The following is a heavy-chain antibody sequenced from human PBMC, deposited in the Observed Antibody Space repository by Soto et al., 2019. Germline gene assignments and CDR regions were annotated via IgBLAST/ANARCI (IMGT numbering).Heavy chain of an antibody. CDR2: IYYSGST. Sequence: PSETLSLTCTVSGGSVSSYYWSWIRQPPGKGLEWIGDIYYSGSTNYNPSLKSRVTISVDTSKNQFSLKLTSVTAADTAVYYCARHFGPDYSSSWYDYWGQGTLVTVSS. CDR1: GGSVSSYY. CDR3: ARHFGPDYSSSWYDY. J-gene: IGHJ4*02. D-gene: IGHD6-13*01. V-gene: IGHV4-59*08.